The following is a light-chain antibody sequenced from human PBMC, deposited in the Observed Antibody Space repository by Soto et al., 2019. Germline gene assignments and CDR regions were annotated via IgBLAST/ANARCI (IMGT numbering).Light chain of an antibody. CDR2: DAS. V-gene: IGKV1-5*01. CDR3: QKYDSHPYT. J-gene: IGKJ2*01. CDR1: QSINHW. Sequence: DIQMTQSPSSLSASVGDRVTITCRASQSINHWLAWYQQKPGKAPKFLIYDASTLRNGVPSRFSGRGSGTELTRTISSLQPDDFATYYCQKYDSHPYTFGQGTKVEI.